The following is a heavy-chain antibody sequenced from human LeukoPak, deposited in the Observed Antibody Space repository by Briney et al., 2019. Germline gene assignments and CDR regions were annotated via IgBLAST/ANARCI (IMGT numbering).Heavy chain of an antibody. V-gene: IGHV4-59*01. CDR3: ARGISSSWQKYDY. CDR2: IYYSGST. CDR1: GGSFSGYY. J-gene: IGHJ4*02. Sequence: ETLSLTCAVYGGSFSGYYWSWIRQPPGKGLEWIGYIYYSGSTNYNPSLKSRVTISVDTSKNQFSLKLSSVTAADTAVYYCARGISSSWQKYDYWGQGTLVTVSS. D-gene: IGHD6-13*01.